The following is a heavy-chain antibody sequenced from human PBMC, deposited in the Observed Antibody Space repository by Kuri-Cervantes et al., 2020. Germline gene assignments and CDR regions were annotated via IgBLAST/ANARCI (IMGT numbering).Heavy chain of an antibody. D-gene: IGHD6-19*01. J-gene: IGHJ4*02. Sequence: GESLKISCAASGFTFSDYYMSWIRQAPGKGLEWVSYISSSGSTIYYADSVKGRFTISRDSAKNSLYLQMNSLRAEDTAVYYCARGRPGYSSGWYYFDYWGQGTLVTVSS. V-gene: IGHV3-11*01. CDR3: ARGRPGYSSGWYYFDY. CDR1: GFTFSDYY. CDR2: ISSSGSTI.